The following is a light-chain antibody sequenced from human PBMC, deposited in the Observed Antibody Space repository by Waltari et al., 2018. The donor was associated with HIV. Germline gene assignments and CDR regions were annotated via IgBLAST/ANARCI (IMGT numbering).Light chain of an antibody. CDR2: MTS. Sequence: IQMTQSPSSLSASVGDTVILTCRASQDIDNWLAWYHQKPGRAPKLLISMTSVLESGVPSRCSGSGSVTTFTLTITGLQPDDFGSYFCQQYSTHYAFGQGTRVE. CDR1: QDIDNW. J-gene: IGKJ2*01. CDR3: QQYSTHYA. V-gene: IGKV1-5*03.